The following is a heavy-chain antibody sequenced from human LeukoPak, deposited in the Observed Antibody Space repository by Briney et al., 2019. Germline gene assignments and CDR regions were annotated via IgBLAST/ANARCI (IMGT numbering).Heavy chain of an antibody. V-gene: IGHV3-23*01. CDR1: GFTFSGYA. J-gene: IGHJ3*01. CDR3: AKGHIAARPLDAFDV. CDR2: ISGSGGAT. D-gene: IGHD6-6*01. Sequence: GGSLRLSCAASGFTFSGYAMSWVRQAPGKGLEWVSSISGSGGATYYADSVKGRFTISRDNSKNTLYLQMNSLRGEDTAIYYCAKGHIAARPLDAFDVWGQGTMVTVSS.